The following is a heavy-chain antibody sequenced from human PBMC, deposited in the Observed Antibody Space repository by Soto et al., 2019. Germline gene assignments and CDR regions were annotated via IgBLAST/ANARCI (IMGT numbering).Heavy chain of an antibody. J-gene: IGHJ6*02. D-gene: IGHD6-13*01. Sequence: GGSLRLSCAASGFTFSSYGMHWVRQAPGKGLEWVAVISYDGSNKYYADSVKGRFTISRDNSKNTLYLQMNSLRAEDTAVYYCAKGGSGSWFVNYYYGMDVWGQGTTVTVSS. V-gene: IGHV3-30*18. CDR2: ISYDGSNK. CDR3: AKGGSGSWFVNYYYGMDV. CDR1: GFTFSSYG.